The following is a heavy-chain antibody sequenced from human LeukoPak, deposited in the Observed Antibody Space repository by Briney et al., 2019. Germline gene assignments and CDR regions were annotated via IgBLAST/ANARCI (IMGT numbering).Heavy chain of an antibody. V-gene: IGHV3-73*01. Sequence: PGGSLRLSCAASGFTFSSYWMSWVHQAPGKGLEWVGRIRSKANSYATAYAASVKGRFTISRDDSKNTAYLQMNSLRTEDTAVYYCTRPKGDGYNVAFDIWGQGTMVTVSS. CDR3: TRPKGDGYNVAFDI. D-gene: IGHD5-24*01. J-gene: IGHJ3*02. CDR1: GFTFSSYW. CDR2: IRSKANSYAT.